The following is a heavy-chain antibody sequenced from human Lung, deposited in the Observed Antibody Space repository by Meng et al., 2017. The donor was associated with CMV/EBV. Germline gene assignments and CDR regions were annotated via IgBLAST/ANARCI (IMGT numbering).Heavy chain of an antibody. CDR1: AYSFTTYW. D-gene: IGHD2-2*01. Sequence: GESXKISCKGSAYSFTTYWIGWVRQMPGKGLEWMGVIYPGDSDTRYSPSFQGQVTISADKSINTAYLQWSSLKASDTAMYYCARRGGYCSSTSCYEGASDIWXQGTXVTVSS. CDR2: IYPGDSDT. J-gene: IGHJ3*02. CDR3: ARRGGYCSSTSCYEGASDI. V-gene: IGHV5-51*01.